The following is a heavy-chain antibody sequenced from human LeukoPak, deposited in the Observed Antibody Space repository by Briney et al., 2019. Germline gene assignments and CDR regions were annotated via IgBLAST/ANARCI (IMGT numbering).Heavy chain of an antibody. CDR2: IKSKTNGGTT. CDR1: GFTFSNAW. V-gene: IGHV3-15*01. D-gene: IGHD3-9*01. Sequence: PGGSLRLSCAASGFTFSNAWMSWVRQAPGKGLEWVGRIKSKTNGGTTDYAAPVKGRFTISRDDSQDTLYLQMNSLKTEDTAVYYCTTEFDILTGYYSYWGQGTLVTVSS. CDR3: TTEFDILTGYYSY. J-gene: IGHJ4*02.